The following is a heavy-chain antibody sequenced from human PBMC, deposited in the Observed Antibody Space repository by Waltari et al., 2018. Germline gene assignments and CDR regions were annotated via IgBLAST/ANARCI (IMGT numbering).Heavy chain of an antibody. CDR3: AARGGRGFDYDHAFDI. J-gene: IGHJ3*02. Sequence: QVQLQESGPGLVKPSGTLSLTCAVSGGSISSSNWWSWVRQPPGKGLEWIGEIYHSGRTNYNPSLKRRVTLSVAKSKNQFSLRLSSVTAADTAVYYCAARGGRGFDYDHAFDIWGQGTMVTVSS. CDR2: IYHSGRT. V-gene: IGHV4-4*02. D-gene: IGHD5-12*01. CDR1: GGSISSSNW.